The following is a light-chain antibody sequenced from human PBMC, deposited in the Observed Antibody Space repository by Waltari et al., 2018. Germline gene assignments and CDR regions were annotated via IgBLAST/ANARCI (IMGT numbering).Light chain of an antibody. Sequence: DIVLTQSPATLSLSPGERATLSCRASQYINADLAWYQQKPGQAPRLFVYDASNRATGIPARVSGSGSGTDFTLTISSLDPEDSAVYYCAQRNDWPITFGQGTRLEIK. J-gene: IGKJ5*01. V-gene: IGKV3-11*01. CDR3: AQRNDWPIT. CDR1: QYINAD. CDR2: DAS.